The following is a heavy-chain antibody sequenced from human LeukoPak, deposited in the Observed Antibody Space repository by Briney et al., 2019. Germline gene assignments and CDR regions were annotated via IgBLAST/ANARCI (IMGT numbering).Heavy chain of an antibody. CDR2: IHSGGGT. D-gene: IGHD6-25*01. Sequence: GGSLRLSCAASGFTVSANYMSWARQVPGKGLEWISVIHSGGGTHYADSVKGRFTMSRDSSKNTLYLQMSSLRGEDTAVYYCARSTSSGWHYFDYWGQGTLVTVSS. V-gene: IGHV3-66*02. CDR3: ARSTSSGWHYFDY. CDR1: GFTVSANY. J-gene: IGHJ4*02.